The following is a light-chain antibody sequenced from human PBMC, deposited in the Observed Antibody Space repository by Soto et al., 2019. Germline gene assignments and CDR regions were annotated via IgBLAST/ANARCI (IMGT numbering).Light chain of an antibody. CDR2: LVS. V-gene: IGKV2-28*01. Sequence: EIVMTQSPLSLSVTPGEPASISCRSSQSLLHSNGHTYLDWYLQKPGQSPQLLISLVSDRASGVPDRVSGSGSGTDFTLKISRVEAEDVGVYYCMQATLRITFGGGTKVEIK. CDR1: QSLLHSNGHTY. CDR3: MQATLRIT. J-gene: IGKJ4*01.